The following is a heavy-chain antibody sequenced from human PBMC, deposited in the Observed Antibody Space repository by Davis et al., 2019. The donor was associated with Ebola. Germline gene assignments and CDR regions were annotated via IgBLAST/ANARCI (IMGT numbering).Heavy chain of an antibody. CDR1: GFTFSSYW. Sequence: GESLKISCAASGFTFSSYWMHWVRQAPGKGLVWVSRINSDGSSTSYADSVRGRFTISRDNAKNTLYLQMNSLRAEDTAVYYCARANCSSTSCYHYFDYWGQGTLVTVSS. D-gene: IGHD2-2*01. CDR2: INSDGSST. V-gene: IGHV3-74*01. J-gene: IGHJ4*02. CDR3: ARANCSSTSCYHYFDY.